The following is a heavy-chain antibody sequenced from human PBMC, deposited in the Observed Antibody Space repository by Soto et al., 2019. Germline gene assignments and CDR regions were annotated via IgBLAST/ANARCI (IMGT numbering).Heavy chain of an antibody. J-gene: IGHJ4*02. CDR3: LRVVAIPGYPDN. V-gene: IGHV1-69*12. CDR2: IVPIVDTS. D-gene: IGHD5-12*01. CDR1: GGTFSSYA. Sequence: QVQLVQSGAEVRQPASSVKVSCKTSGGTFSSYAISWERQAPGQGLEWMGGIVPIVDTSTYAQKFQGRVTITADESTSTVYMELSSLRSDDTAVYYCLRVVAIPGYPDNWGQGTLVTVSS.